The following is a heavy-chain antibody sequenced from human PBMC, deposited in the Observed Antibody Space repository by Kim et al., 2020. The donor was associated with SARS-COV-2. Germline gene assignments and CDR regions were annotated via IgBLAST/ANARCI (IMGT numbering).Heavy chain of an antibody. Sequence: ASVKVSCKASGYTFTGYYMHWVRQAPGQGLEWMGRINPNSGGTNYAQKFQGRVTMTRDTSISTAYMELSRLRSDDTAVYYCARDMYSSSSWVPPYGMDVWGQGTTVTVSS. D-gene: IGHD6-6*01. V-gene: IGHV1-2*06. CDR3: ARDMYSSSSWVPPYGMDV. CDR2: INPNSGGT. CDR1: GYTFTGYY. J-gene: IGHJ6*02.